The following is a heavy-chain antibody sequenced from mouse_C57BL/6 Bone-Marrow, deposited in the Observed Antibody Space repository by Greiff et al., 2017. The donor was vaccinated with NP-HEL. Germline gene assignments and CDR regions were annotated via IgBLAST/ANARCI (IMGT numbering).Heavy chain of an antibody. CDR1: GFTFSSYG. D-gene: IGHD4-1*01. Sequence: DVKLVESGGDLVKPGGSLKLSCAASGFTFSSYGMSWVRQTPDKRLEWVATISSGGSYTYYPDSVKGRFTISRDNAKNTLYLQMSSLKSEDTAMYYCARRLGFDYWGQGTTLTVSS. V-gene: IGHV5-6*02. CDR3: ARRLGFDY. J-gene: IGHJ2*01. CDR2: ISSGGSYT.